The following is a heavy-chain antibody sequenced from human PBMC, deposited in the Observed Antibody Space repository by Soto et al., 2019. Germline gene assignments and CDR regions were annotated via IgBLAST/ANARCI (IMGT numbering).Heavy chain of an antibody. CDR2: IRYDGSNK. V-gene: IGHV3-33*08. J-gene: IGHJ6*02. CDR1: GFTFSNYW. CDR3: ARDRTFYGSGSKGMDF. D-gene: IGHD3-10*01. Sequence: GGSLRLSCAASGFTFSNYWMSWVRQAPGKGLEWLAIIRYDGSNKYYGDSVKGRFTISRDNSNNTLYLEMNNLRAEDTAVYYCARDRTFYGSGSKGMDFWGQGTTVTVSS.